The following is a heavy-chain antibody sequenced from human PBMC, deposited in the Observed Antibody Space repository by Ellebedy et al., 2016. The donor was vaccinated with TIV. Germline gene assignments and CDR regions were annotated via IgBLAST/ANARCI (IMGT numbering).Heavy chain of an antibody. CDR3: ARYRSGIVVVPAHYGMDV. Sequence: SETLSLXXNVSAGSISGTYTSYYWGRPRQPPGKGLEWIGSISHSGRTHYNPSLKSRVTISVDTSKNQFSLKLSSVTAADTAVYYCARYRSGIVVVPAHYGMDVWGQGTTVTVSS. V-gene: IGHV4-39*01. J-gene: IGHJ6*02. CDR2: ISHSGRT. D-gene: IGHD2-2*01. CDR1: AGSISGTYTSYY.